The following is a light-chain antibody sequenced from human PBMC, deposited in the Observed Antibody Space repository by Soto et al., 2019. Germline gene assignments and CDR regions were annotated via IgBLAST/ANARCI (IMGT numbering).Light chain of an antibody. CDR2: WAS. CDR1: QSVLYSSNNKNY. V-gene: IGKV4-1*01. CDR3: QQSYSTPPT. J-gene: IGKJ5*01. Sequence: IVMMWISDALVSFLNERATINCKSSQSVLYSSNNKNYLAWYQQKPGQPPKLLIYWASTRESGVPSRFSGSGSGTDFTLTISSLQPEDFATYYCQQSYSTPPTFGQGTILAIK.